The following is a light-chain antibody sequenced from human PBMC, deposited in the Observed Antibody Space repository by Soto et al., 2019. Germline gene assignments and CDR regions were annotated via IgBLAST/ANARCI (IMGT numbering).Light chain of an antibody. CDR2: DVN. Sequence: SALNQPASVSGSPGQSITISCTGTSSDIGGYNYVSWYQQHPGKAPKLMIYDVNNRPSGVSDRFSGSKSGNTASLTISGLQAEDEADYFCSSYTSSSTLYVFGAGTKVTVL. V-gene: IGLV2-14*01. J-gene: IGLJ1*01. CDR1: SSDIGGYNY. CDR3: SSYTSSSTLYV.